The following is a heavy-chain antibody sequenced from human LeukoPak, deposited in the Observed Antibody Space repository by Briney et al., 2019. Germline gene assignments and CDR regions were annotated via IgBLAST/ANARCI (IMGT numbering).Heavy chain of an antibody. J-gene: IGHJ5*02. CDR2: INHSGST. D-gene: IGHD2-2*01. CDR3: ARGRYCSSTSCYHNWFDP. V-gene: IGHV4-34*01. CDR1: GGSFSGYY. Sequence: SETLSLTCAVYGGSFSGYYWSWIRQPPGKGLEWIGEINHSGSTNYNPSLKSRVTLSVDTSKNQFSLKLSSVTAADTAVYYCARGRYCSSTSCYHNWFDPWGQGTLVTVSS.